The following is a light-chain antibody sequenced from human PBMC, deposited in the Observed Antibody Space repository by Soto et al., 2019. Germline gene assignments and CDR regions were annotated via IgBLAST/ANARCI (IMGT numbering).Light chain of an antibody. CDR2: DVT. J-gene: IGLJ1*01. V-gene: IGLV2-14*01. CDR1: NSDVGGYNF. Sequence: QSALTQPAFVSGSPGQSITISCTGTNSDVGGYNFVSWYQQHPGKVPKLMIYDVTNRPSGVSDRFSGSKSGNTASLTISGLQAEDEADYYCSSYTGTDTLVFGTGTKVTVL. CDR3: SSYTGTDTLV.